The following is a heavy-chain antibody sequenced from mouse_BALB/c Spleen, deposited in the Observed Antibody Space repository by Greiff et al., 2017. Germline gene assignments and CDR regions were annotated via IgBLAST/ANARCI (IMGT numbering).Heavy chain of an antibody. CDR2: IWAGGST. CDR1: GFSLTSYG. CDR3: AREGEYGNYPFDY. Sequence: QVQLKESGPGLVAPSQSLSITCTVSGFSLTSYGVHWVRQPPGKGLEWLGVIWAGGSTNYNSALMSRLSISKDNSKSQVFLKMNSLQTDDTAMYYCAREGEYGNYPFDYWGQGTTLTVSS. J-gene: IGHJ2*01. D-gene: IGHD2-10*02. V-gene: IGHV2-9*02.